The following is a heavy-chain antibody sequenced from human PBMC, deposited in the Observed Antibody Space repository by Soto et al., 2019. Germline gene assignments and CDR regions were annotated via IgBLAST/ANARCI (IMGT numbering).Heavy chain of an antibody. CDR1: GYTFARYN. V-gene: IGHV1-46*01. CDR2: FNPSDDST. CDR3: ARGVYSGGSDP. D-gene: IGHD1-26*01. Sequence: GASVKVSCKASGYTFARYNMHWVRQAPGQGLEWMGIFNPSDDSTIYAQNFQGRVTMTRDTSTSTVYMELSSLRSEDTAVYYCARGVYSGGSDPWGQGTLVTFSS. J-gene: IGHJ5*02.